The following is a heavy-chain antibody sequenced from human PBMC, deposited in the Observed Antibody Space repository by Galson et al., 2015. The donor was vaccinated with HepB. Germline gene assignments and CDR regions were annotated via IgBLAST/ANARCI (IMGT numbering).Heavy chain of an antibody. CDR2: INWNGITA. J-gene: IGHJ4*02. CDR1: GFTFDDYA. Sequence: SLRLSCATSGFTFDDYAMSWVRQAPGKGLEWVSGINWNGITAHYTDSVEGRFTISRDNAKNSLYLQMSSLRAEDTALYYCARDHFPGATGLFNYFDYWGQGALVTVSS. D-gene: IGHD1/OR15-1a*01. CDR3: ARDHFPGATGLFNYFDY. V-gene: IGHV3-20*04.